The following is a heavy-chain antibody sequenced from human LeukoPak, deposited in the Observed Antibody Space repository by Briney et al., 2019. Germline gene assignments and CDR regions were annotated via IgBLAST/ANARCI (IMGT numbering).Heavy chain of an antibody. V-gene: IGHV3-11*01. J-gene: IGHJ3*02. Sequence: KSGGSLRLSCAASGFTFSDYYMSWIRQAPGKGLEWVSYISSSGSTIYYADSVKGRFTISRDNAKNSLYLQMNSLRAEDTAVYYCARERTNNDYDDYSNAFDIWGQGTMVTVSS. CDR2: ISSSGSTI. D-gene: IGHD4-17*01. CDR3: ARERTNNDYDDYSNAFDI. CDR1: GFTFSDYY.